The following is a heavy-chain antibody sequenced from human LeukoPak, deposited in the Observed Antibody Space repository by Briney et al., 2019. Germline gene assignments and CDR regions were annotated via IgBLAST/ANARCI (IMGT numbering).Heavy chain of an antibody. V-gene: IGHV4-59*01. Sequence: SETLSLTCVVYVGPFSGDYWTCIRQPPGKGLEWIGYIHYSESSRSHPSLTSRVTMSVDTSKRRFSLKLTSVTAADTAMYYCARGGSTTVVTDFDYWGQGILVTVSS. CDR2: IHYSESS. J-gene: IGHJ4*02. CDR1: VGPFSGDY. CDR3: ARGGSTTVVTDFDY. D-gene: IGHD2-21*02.